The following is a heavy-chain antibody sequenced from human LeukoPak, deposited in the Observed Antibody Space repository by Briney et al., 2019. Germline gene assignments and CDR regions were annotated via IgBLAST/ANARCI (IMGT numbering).Heavy chain of an antibody. CDR3: ATDGAGDYLNH. CDR1: GYIFTELS. J-gene: IGHJ4*02. Sequence: ASVEVSCKVSGYIFTELSMHWVRQAPGQGLEWMGGFNPEDGETFYAQKFQGRVNMTEDTSTDTAYMELSSLSYDDTAVYYCATDGAGDYLNHWGQGTLVTVSS. V-gene: IGHV1-24*01. CDR2: FNPEDGET. D-gene: IGHD4-17*01.